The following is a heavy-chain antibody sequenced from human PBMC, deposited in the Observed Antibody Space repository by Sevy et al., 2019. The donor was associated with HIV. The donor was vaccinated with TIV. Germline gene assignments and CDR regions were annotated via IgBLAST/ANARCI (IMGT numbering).Heavy chain of an antibody. D-gene: IGHD2-8*02. V-gene: IGHV4-39*01. CDR3: ARQGGSCKSGPCYTFFDF. Sequence: SETLSLTCTVSGGSINRSSYYWGWIRQPPGKGLEWIASIHSGGNAYYNPSLKSRVTVSVDTSKNQVSLKRTSVTAADTVVYYCARQGGSCKSGPCYTFFDFWGQGTLVTVSS. CDR2: IHSGGNA. CDR1: GGSINRSSYY. J-gene: IGHJ4*02.